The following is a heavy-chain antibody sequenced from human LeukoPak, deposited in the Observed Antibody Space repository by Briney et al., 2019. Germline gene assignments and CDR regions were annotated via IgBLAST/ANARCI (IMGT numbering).Heavy chain of an antibody. V-gene: IGHV4-34*01. CDR2: INHSGRT. CDR3: ASLQPLSIVRWGHFDY. Sequence: SQTLSPTCAVYGGSFSGYYWSWISQLPGKGLEWIGEINHSGRTNYNPSLKSRVPISVDTSKNQFSLKLSSVTAADTAVYYCASLQPLSIVRWGHFDYWGQGTLVTVSS. CDR1: GGSFSGYY. D-gene: IGHD3-16*01. J-gene: IGHJ4*02.